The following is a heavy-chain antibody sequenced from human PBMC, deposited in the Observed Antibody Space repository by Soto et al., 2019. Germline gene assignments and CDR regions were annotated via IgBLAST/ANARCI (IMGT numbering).Heavy chain of an antibody. D-gene: IGHD2-21*02. Sequence: ASVKVSCKASGYTFTSYGISWVRQAPGQGLEWMGWISAYNGNTNYAQKLQGRVTMTTDTSTSTAYMELRSLRSDDTAVYYCAREARQRGGDLPIDYWGQGTLVTVSS. V-gene: IGHV1-18*01. J-gene: IGHJ4*02. CDR1: GYTFTSYG. CDR2: ISAYNGNT. CDR3: AREARQRGGDLPIDY.